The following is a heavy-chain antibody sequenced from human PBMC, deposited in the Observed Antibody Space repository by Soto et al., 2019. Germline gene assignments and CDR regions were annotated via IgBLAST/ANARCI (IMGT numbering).Heavy chain of an antibody. D-gene: IGHD3-10*01. V-gene: IGHV3-23*05. Sequence: QLSASGGGLRQPGGSLTLSCAASGFTLTYAMTWVRQPPGKGLEWVSSMNGAATSTSYADSVKGRFTMSRDNSKNTLFLEMSTLRPEDTGVYYCARGGADHYNYGMDVWGQGTTVIVSS. CDR3: ARGGADHYNYGMDV. CDR1: GFTLTYA. J-gene: IGHJ6*02. CDR2: MNGAATST.